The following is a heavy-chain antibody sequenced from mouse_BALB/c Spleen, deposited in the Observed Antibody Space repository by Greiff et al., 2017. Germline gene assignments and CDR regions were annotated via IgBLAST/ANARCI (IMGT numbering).Heavy chain of an antibody. CDR1: GYSITSDYA. V-gene: IGHV3-2*02. Sequence: QLQQSGPGLVKPSQSLSLTCTVTGYSITSDYAWTWIRQFPGNKLEWMGYISYSGSTSYNPSLKSRISITRDTSKNQFFLQLNSVTTEDTATYYCAREDYDYAMDYWGQGTSVTVSS. CDR2: ISYSGST. D-gene: IGHD2-4*01. J-gene: IGHJ4*01. CDR3: AREDYDYAMDY.